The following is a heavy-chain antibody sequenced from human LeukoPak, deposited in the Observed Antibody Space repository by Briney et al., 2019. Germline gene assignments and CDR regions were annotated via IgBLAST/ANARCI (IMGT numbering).Heavy chain of an antibody. CDR1: GFTFSSYG. D-gene: IGHD3-10*01. J-gene: IGHJ6*04. Sequence: GRSLRLSCAASGFTFSSYGMHWVRQAPGKGLEWVAVISYDGSNKYYADSVKGRFTISRDNSKNTLYLQMNSLRAEDTAVYYCAKDVRYGSGFVYYGMDVWGKGTPVTVSS. CDR3: AKDVRYGSGFVYYGMDV. CDR2: ISYDGSNK. V-gene: IGHV3-30*18.